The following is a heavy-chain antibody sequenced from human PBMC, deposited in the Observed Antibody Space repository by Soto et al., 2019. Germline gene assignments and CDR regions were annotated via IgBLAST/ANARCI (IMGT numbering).Heavy chain of an antibody. Sequence: GGSLKLSCAASGFTFSSYAMSWVRQAPGKGLEWVSLISGSGGGTYYADSVKGRFTISRDNSKNTLYLQMNSLRAEDTAVFYCAKHLSNGSPDYWGQGTLVTVSS. CDR3: AKHLSNGSPDY. J-gene: IGHJ4*02. CDR2: ISGSGGGT. D-gene: IGHD2-15*01. V-gene: IGHV3-23*01. CDR1: GFTFSSYA.